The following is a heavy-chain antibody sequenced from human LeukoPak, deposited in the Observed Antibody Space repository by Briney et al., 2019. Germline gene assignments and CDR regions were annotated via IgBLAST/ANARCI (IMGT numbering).Heavy chain of an antibody. J-gene: IGHJ4*02. CDR1: GYTFTSYG. D-gene: IGHD3-22*01. Sequence: GASVKVSCKASGYTFTSYGISWVRQAPGQGLEGMGWISAYNGNTNYAQKLQGRVTMTTDTSTSTAYMELRSLRSDDTAVYYCARAHQRSGYSSFDYWGQGTLVTVSS. CDR3: ARAHQRSGYSSFDY. V-gene: IGHV1-18*01. CDR2: ISAYNGNT.